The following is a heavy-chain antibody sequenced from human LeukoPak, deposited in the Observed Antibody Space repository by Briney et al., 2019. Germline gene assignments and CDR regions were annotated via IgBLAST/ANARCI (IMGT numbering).Heavy chain of an antibody. CDR2: INHSGST. J-gene: IGHJ4*02. Sequence: SETLSLTCAVYGGSFSGYYWSWIRQPPGKGPEWIGEINHSGSTNYNPSLKSRVTISVDTSKNQFSLKLSSVTAADTAVYYCARGGWSDYYDSSGYEGYYFDYWGQGTLVTVTS. CDR1: GGSFSGYY. CDR3: ARGGWSDYYDSSGYEGYYFDY. D-gene: IGHD3-22*01. V-gene: IGHV4-34*01.